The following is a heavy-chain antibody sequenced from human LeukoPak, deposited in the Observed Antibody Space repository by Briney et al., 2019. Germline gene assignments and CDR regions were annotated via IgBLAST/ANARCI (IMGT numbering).Heavy chain of an antibody. Sequence: AGGSLRLSCAASGFTFSSYGMHWVRQAPGKGLEWVAVISYDGSNKYYADSVKGRFTISRDNSKNTLYLQMNSLRAEGTAVYYCARDGSGGGHFDYWGQGTLVTVSS. CDR1: GFTFSSYG. CDR2: ISYDGSNK. J-gene: IGHJ4*02. CDR3: ARDGSGGGHFDY. D-gene: IGHD3-10*01. V-gene: IGHV3-30*03.